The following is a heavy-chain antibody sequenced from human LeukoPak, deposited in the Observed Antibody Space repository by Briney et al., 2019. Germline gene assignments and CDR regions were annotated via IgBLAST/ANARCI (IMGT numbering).Heavy chain of an antibody. CDR2: LYIGGNT. CDR3: MTAAGYNFGQY. J-gene: IGHJ4*02. CDR1: GLTVNNNY. V-gene: IGHV3-53*01. Sequence: GGSLRLSCEASGLTVNNNYMNWVRQAPGKGLEWVSALYIGGNTYYADSVRGRFTISRDNSKNPLYLQMNSLRDEDTAIYYCMTAAGYNFGQYWGQGTLVTVSS. D-gene: IGHD5-18*01.